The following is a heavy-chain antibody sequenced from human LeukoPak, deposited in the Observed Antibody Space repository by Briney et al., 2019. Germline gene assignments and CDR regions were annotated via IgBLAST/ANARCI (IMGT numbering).Heavy chain of an antibody. CDR2: IYTSGST. D-gene: IGHD3-3*01. Sequence: SETLSLTCTVSGGSISSGSYYWSWIRQPAGKGLEWIGRIYTSGSTNYNPSLKSRVTISVDTSKNQFSLKLSSVTAADTAVYYCAREEVTIFGVVSNWFDPWGQGTLVTVSS. CDR3: AREEVTIFGVVSNWFDP. J-gene: IGHJ5*02. V-gene: IGHV4-61*02. CDR1: GGSISSGSYY.